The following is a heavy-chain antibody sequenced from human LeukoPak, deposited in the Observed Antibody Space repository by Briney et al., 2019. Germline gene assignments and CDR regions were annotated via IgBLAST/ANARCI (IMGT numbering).Heavy chain of an antibody. D-gene: IGHD4-17*01. CDR1: GFTFSSYG. J-gene: IGHJ3*02. Sequence: GGSLRLSCAASGFTFSSYGMSWVRQAPGKGLEWVANIKQDGSEKYYVDSVKGRFTISRDNAKNALYRQMNSLRAEDTAVYYCARDTVQLGDAFDIWGQGTMVTVSS. CDR2: IKQDGSEK. CDR3: ARDTVQLGDAFDI. V-gene: IGHV3-7*01.